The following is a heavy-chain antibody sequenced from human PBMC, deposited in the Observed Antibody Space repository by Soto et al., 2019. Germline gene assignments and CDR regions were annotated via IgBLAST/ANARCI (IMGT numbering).Heavy chain of an antibody. D-gene: IGHD6-13*01. CDR2: ISWNSGSI. J-gene: IGHJ6*02. Sequence: GGSLRLSCAASGFTFDDYAMHWVRQAPGKGLEWVSGISWNSGSIGYADSVKGRFTISRDNAKNSLYLQMNSLRAEDTALYYCAKDSRSSRYYGMDVWGQGTTVTVSS. CDR3: AKDSRSSRYYGMDV. CDR1: GFTFDDYA. V-gene: IGHV3-9*01.